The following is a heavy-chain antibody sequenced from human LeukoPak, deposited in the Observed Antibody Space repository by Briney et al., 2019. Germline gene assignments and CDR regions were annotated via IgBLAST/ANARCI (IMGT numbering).Heavy chain of an antibody. CDR3: ARLSNLGCGGDCYQYYFDY. V-gene: IGHV5-51*01. Sequence: GESLKISCKGSGYSFTSYWIAWVRQMPGKGLEWMGIFFPGDSDTKYSPSFQGQVIISADKSISTAYLQWSSPKASDSAMYCCARLSNLGCGGDCYQYYFDYWGQGTLVTVSS. D-gene: IGHD2-21*02. CDR1: GYSFTSYW. CDR2: FFPGDSDT. J-gene: IGHJ4*02.